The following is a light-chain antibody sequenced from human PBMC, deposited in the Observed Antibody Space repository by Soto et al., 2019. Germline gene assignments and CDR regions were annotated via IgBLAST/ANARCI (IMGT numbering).Light chain of an antibody. CDR2: DVS. CDR1: SSYVGAYNY. Sequence: QSALTQPASVSGSPGQSITISCTGTSSYVGAYNYVSWYQHHPGKVPRLMIFDVSNRPSGVSNRFSGSESGNTASLTISGLQAEDEADYYCCSYSRSSPYVFGAGTKVTVL. V-gene: IGLV2-14*03. CDR3: CSYSRSSPYV. J-gene: IGLJ1*01.